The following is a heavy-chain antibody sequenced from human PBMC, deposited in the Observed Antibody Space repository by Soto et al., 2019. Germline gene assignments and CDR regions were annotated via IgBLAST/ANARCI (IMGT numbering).Heavy chain of an antibody. CDR1: GFTFSRYGMTFSSYA. Sequence: GGSLRLFCAASGFTFSRYGMTFSSYAMSWVRQDPGKGLEWVSTISGSGDSTYYADSVKGRFTISRDNSKNTLFLQMNSLRAGDTALYYCAKFMEYYPSSGSRTYYFYGMDVWGQGTTVTVSS. CDR3: AKFMEYYPSSGSRTYYFYGMDV. D-gene: IGHD3-10*01. J-gene: IGHJ6*02. CDR2: ISGSGDST. V-gene: IGHV3-23*01.